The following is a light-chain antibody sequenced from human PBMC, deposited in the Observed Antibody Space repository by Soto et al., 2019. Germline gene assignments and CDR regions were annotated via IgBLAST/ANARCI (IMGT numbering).Light chain of an antibody. CDR2: EVS. J-gene: IGLJ2*01. CDR3: SSYAGSNNFEV. CDR1: SSDVGNYDL. V-gene: IGLV2-8*01. Sequence: QSALTQPASVSGSPGQSITISCTGTSSDVGNYDLVSWYQQHPGKAPKLMIYEVSKRPSGVPDRFSGSKSGNTASLTVSGLQAEDEADYYCSSYAGSNNFEVFGGGTKLTVL.